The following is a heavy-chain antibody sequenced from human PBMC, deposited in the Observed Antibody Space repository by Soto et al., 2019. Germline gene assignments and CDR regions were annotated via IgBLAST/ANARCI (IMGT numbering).Heavy chain of an antibody. Sequence: GGSLRLSCAASGFTFSSYAMSWVRQAPGKGLEWVSSISDSGDNTDSADSVRGRFIVSRDNSKATAYLQMNSLRADDTAVYYCVKGSLSAVASLDYWGQGTLVTVSS. CDR2: ISDSGDNT. D-gene: IGHD5-12*01. J-gene: IGHJ4*02. CDR3: VKGSLSAVASLDY. CDR1: GFTFSSYA. V-gene: IGHV3-23*01.